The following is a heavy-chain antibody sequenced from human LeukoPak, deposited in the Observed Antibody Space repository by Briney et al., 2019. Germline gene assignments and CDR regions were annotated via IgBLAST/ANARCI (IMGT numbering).Heavy chain of an antibody. J-gene: IGHJ2*01. CDR1: GFTFSKHT. Sequence: GGSLRLSCAASGFTFSKHTMHWVRQAPGKGLEWVAVILYDGSNKYYADSVKGRFTISRGNSKNTMSLQMNSLRADDTTVYYCVRDSYGGYFDLWGRGTLVTVSS. CDR2: ILYDGSNK. D-gene: IGHD4-17*01. CDR3: VRDSYGGYFDL. V-gene: IGHV3-30*04.